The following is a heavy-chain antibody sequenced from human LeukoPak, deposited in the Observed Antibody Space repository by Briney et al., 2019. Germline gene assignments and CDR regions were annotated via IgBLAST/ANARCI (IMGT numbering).Heavy chain of an antibody. V-gene: IGHV3-33*06. D-gene: IGHD1-26*01. Sequence: PGGSLRLSCAASGFTFSSYGMHWVRQAPGKGLDWVAVIWYDGSNKYYADSVKGRFTISRDNSKNTLYLQMNSLRAEDTAVYYCAKEWGYEWELLSFAFDIWGQGTMVTVSS. J-gene: IGHJ3*02. CDR2: IWYDGSNK. CDR1: GFTFSSYG. CDR3: AKEWGYEWELLSFAFDI.